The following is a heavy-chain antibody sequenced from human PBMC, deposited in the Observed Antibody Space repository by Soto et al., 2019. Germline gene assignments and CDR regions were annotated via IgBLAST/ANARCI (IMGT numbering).Heavy chain of an antibody. J-gene: IGHJ6*03. D-gene: IGHD2-21*01. CDR2: IYYSGST. Sequence: PSETLSLTCTVSGGSISSYYWSWIRQPPGKGLEWIGYIYYSGSTNYNPSLKSRVTISVDTSKNQFSLKLSSVTAADTAVYYCARRVSVTYYYYYMGVWGKGTTVTVSS. CDR3: ARRVSVTYYYYYMGV. CDR1: GGSISSYY. V-gene: IGHV4-59*08.